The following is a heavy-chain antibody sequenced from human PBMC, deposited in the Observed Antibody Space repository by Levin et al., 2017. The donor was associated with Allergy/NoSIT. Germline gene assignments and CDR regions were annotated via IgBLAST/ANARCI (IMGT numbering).Heavy chain of an antibody. V-gene: IGHV4-31*03. D-gene: IGHD3-9*01. Sequence: SETLSLTCTVSGGSISSGDYYWSWIRQHPGKGLEWIGYIYYSGSTYFNPSLKSRVTISVDTSTSQFSLKLNSVTAADTAVYYCARGTSELRYFDWYFDLWGRGTLVTVSS. CDR1: GGSISSGDYY. CDR2: IYYSGST. J-gene: IGHJ2*01. CDR3: ARGTSELRYFDWYFDL.